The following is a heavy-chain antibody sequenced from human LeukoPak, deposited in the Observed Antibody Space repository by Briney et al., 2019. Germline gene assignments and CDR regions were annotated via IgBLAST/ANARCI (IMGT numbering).Heavy chain of an antibody. CDR1: GFTFSSYS. Sequence: PGGSLRLSCAASGFTFSSYSMNWVRQAPGKGLEWVSYISSSSSTIYYADSVKGRFTISRDNAKNSLYLQMNSLRDEDTAVYYCARGVVVVDAREFDYWGQGTLVTVSS. J-gene: IGHJ4*02. CDR2: ISSSSSTI. V-gene: IGHV3-48*02. D-gene: IGHD2-15*01. CDR3: ARGVVVVDAREFDY.